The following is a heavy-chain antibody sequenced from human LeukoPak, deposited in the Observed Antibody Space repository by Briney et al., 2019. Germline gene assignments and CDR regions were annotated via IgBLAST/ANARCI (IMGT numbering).Heavy chain of an antibody. CDR1: GFTVSSNY. V-gene: IGHV3-53*01. Sequence: GSLRLSCAASGFTVSSNYMSWVRQAPGKGLEWVSVIYSGGSTYYADSVKGRFTISRDNSKNTLYLQMNSLRAEDTAVYYCASTSYGYFGAFDIWGQGTMVTVSS. CDR3: ASTSYGYFGAFDI. D-gene: IGHD5-18*01. CDR2: IYSGGST. J-gene: IGHJ3*02.